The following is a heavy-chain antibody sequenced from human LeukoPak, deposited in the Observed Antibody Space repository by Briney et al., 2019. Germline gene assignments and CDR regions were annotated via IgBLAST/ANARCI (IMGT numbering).Heavy chain of an antibody. CDR1: GYSISSGHY. CDR3: ARLRWLQSIDY. Sequence: PSETLSLTCAVSGYSISSGHYWGWIRQPPGKVLEWIGSMYHSGSTYYNPSLKSRVTISVDTSKNQFSLKLSSVSSADTAVYYCARLRWLQSIDYWGQGTLVTVSS. V-gene: IGHV4-38-2*01. CDR2: MYHSGST. J-gene: IGHJ4*02. D-gene: IGHD5-24*01.